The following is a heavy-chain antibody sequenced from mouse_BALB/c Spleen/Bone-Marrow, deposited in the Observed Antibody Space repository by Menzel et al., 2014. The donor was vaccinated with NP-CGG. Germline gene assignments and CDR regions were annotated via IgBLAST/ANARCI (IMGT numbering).Heavy chain of an antibody. CDR2: MNPFNDDT. V-gene: IGHV1-14*01. D-gene: IGHD1-1*01. CDR3: EREVVATDYFDY. J-gene: IGHJ2*01. Sequence: VQLQQSGPELLKPGASVKMSCKASRYTSTNYVLHWVKQKPGQGLEWIGFMNPFNDDTNYNEKFKGKATLTSDKSSSTAYMELSSLTSEDSAVYYCEREVVATDYFDYWGRGTTLTVCS. CDR1: RYTSTNYV.